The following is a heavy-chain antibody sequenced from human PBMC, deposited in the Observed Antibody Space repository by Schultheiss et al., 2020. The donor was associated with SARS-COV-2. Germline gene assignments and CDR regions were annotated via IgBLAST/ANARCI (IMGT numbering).Heavy chain of an antibody. J-gene: IGHJ4*02. CDR1: GGSISGYY. D-gene: IGHD3-3*01. V-gene: IGHV4-34*01. CDR2: INHSGST. Sequence: SETLSLTCTVSGGSISGYYWSWIRQPPGKGLEWIGEINHSGSTNYNPSLKSRVTISVDTSKNQFSLKLSSVTAADTAVYYCASGVYRFLEWQERDYWGQGTLVTVSS. CDR3: ASGVYRFLEWQERDY.